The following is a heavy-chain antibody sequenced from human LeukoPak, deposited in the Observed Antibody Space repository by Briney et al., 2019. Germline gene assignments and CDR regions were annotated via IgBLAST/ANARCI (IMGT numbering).Heavy chain of an antibody. V-gene: IGHV4-59*13. CDR2: IFYIGST. CDR1: GDSIINYY. D-gene: IGHD3-22*01. J-gene: IGHJ4*02. CDR3: AREAVGSSGYYPFDH. Sequence: PSETMSLTCTVSGDSIINYYWSWIRQPLGKGLARIGYIFYIGSTNYNHSLKSRVTISLDTSKNQFSLDLSSLTAADTAVYYCAREAVGSSGYYPFDHWGQGILVTVSS.